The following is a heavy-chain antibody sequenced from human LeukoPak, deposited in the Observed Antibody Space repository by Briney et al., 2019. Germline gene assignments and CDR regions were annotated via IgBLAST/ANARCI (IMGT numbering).Heavy chain of an antibody. CDR3: ARRFGYRSGSFLWVFDY. CDR1: GFTFSSYW. J-gene: IGHJ4*02. CDR2: IKQDGSEK. D-gene: IGHD5-18*01. Sequence: PGGSLRLSCAASGFTFSSYWMSWVRQAPGKGLVWVANIKQDGSEKYYVDSVKGRFTISRDNSKNTLYLQMNSLRAEDTAVYYCARRFGYRSGSFLWVFDYWGQGTLVTVSS. V-gene: IGHV3-7*03.